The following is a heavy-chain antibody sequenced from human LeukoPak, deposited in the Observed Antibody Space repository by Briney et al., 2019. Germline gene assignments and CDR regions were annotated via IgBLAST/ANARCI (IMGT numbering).Heavy chain of an antibody. CDR3: ARVTQRDWFGDPSGEYYFDS. D-gene: IGHD3-10*01. CDR2: IYSGGTT. Sequence: GGSLRLSCAASGFTVTSNYMTWVRRAPGKGLECVSVIYSGGTTYYADSVKGRFTVSKDNSKNIFYPQMNSLRAEDTAVYFCARVTQRDWFGDPSGEYYFDSWGQGTLVTVSS. V-gene: IGHV3-66*01. CDR1: GFTVTSNY. J-gene: IGHJ4*02.